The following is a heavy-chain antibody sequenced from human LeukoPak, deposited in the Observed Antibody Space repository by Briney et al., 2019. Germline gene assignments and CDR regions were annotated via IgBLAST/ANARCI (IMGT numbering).Heavy chain of an antibody. CDR1: GFTFSSYG. J-gene: IGHJ4*02. Sequence: GWTLRLPCAASGFTFSSYGMSRGRQAPGKGLEWVSAISGSGDSTYYADSVRGRFTISRDNSKNSLYLQMNSLRAEDTAVYYCARDLGPVDTAMRWGQGTLVTVSS. D-gene: IGHD5-18*01. CDR3: ARDLGPVDTAMR. CDR2: ISGSGDST. V-gene: IGHV3-23*01.